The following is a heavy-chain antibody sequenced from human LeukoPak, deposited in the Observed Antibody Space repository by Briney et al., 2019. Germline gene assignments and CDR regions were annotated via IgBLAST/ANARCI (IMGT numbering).Heavy chain of an antibody. V-gene: IGHV4-34*01. D-gene: IGHD3-10*01. J-gene: IGHJ5*02. CDR2: ITHNGYT. CDR3: APSGGPINWFDP. CDR1: GGSFSGYY. Sequence: KPSETLSLTCAVYGGSFSGYYWGWLRQPPGKGLQWIGEITHNGYTNYNPALKSRVTISIDPSKNELSLKVSSVTAADMAIYYCAPSGGPINWFDPWGQGTLVTVSS.